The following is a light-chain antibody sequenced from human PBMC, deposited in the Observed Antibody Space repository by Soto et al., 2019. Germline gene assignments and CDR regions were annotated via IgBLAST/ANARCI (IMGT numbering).Light chain of an antibody. CDR3: GTWDNSLGAPYV. V-gene: IGLV1-51*02. J-gene: IGLJ1*01. CDR1: SSNIGNNY. CDR2: ENN. Sequence: QSALTQPPSVSAVPGQKVTISCSGSSSNIGNNYVSWYQQLPGTAPKLLIFENNKRPSGIPGRFSGSKSGTSATLGITGLQTGDEADYYCGTWDNSLGAPYVFGTGTKVTVL.